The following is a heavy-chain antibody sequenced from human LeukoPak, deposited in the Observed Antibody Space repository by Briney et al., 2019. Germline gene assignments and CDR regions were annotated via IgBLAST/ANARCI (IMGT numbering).Heavy chain of an antibody. CDR1: GFTFSSCA. J-gene: IGHJ4*02. V-gene: IGHV3-23*01. D-gene: IGHD5-24*01. Sequence: ETGGSLRLSCAASGFTFSSCAMHWVRQAPGKGLEWVSFISAGGSNIYYADSVKGRFTVSRDSSKNTLYLQMNSLRAEDTAVYHCARSERSVDYWGQGTLVTVSS. CDR3: ARSERSVDY. CDR2: ISAGGSNI.